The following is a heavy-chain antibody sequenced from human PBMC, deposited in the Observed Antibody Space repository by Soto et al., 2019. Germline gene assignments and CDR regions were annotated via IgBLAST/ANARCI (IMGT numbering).Heavy chain of an antibody. J-gene: IGHJ4*02. Sequence: SETLSLTCTVSGGSVSSSSYSWGWIRQPPGKGLEWIGSIYYSGSTYYNPSLKSRVTISVDTSKNQFSLKLSSVTAADTAVYYCARHATQHYYDSSGYPDYWGQGTLVTVSS. CDR2: IYYSGST. V-gene: IGHV4-39*01. D-gene: IGHD3-22*01. CDR1: GGSVSSSSYS. CDR3: ARHATQHYYDSSGYPDY.